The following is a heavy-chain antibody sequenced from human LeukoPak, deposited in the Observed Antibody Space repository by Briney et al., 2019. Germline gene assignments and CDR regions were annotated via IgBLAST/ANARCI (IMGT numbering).Heavy chain of an antibody. CDR3: ARVLQNYYYLDV. V-gene: IGHV4-59*11. J-gene: IGHJ6*03. CDR2: IYDSEST. D-gene: IGHD3-3*01. Sequence: SETLPLTCTVSGGSISSHYWSWVRQPPGKGLEWIGNIYDSESTHYKSSLKSRVTMSVDTSKNQFSLRLSSVTAADTAVYYCARVLQNYYYLDVWGKGTTVTVSS. CDR1: GGSISSHY.